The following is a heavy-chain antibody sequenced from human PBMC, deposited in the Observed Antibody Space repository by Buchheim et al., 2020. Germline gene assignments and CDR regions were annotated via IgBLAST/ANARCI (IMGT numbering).Heavy chain of an antibody. D-gene: IGHD3-22*01. CDR1: GGSISSSSYY. J-gene: IGHJ4*02. V-gene: IGHV4-39*01. CDR3: ARHSESRAYYDSSGYYLPLDY. Sequence: QLQLQESGPGLVKPSETLSLTCTVSGGSISSSSYYWGWIRQPPGKGLEWIGSIYYSGSTYYNPSLKSRVTISVDTSKNQFSLKLSSVTAADTAVYYCARHSESRAYYDSSGYYLPLDYWGQGTL. CDR2: IYYSGST.